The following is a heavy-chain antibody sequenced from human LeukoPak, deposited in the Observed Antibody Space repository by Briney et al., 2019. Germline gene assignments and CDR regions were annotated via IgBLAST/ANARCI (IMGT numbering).Heavy chain of an antibody. Sequence: GGSLRLSCAASGFTFSGYGMQWVRQAPGKGLEWVSFIRFDGSNKYYADSVKGRFTISRDNSKNTLYLQMNSLRAEDTAVYYCAKDSSSTWFGGDSKWGQGTLVTVSS. CDR3: AKDSSSTWFGGDSK. CDR2: IRFDGSNK. V-gene: IGHV3-30*02. J-gene: IGHJ4*02. CDR1: GFTFSGYG. D-gene: IGHD3-10*01.